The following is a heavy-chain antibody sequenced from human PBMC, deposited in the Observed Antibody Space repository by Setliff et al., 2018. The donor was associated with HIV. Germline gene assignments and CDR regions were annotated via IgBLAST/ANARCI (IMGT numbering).Heavy chain of an antibody. Sequence: TGGSLRLSCTASGFTFSSYGMHWVRQAPGKGLEWVAVIWFDGSSKYYADSVEGRFTISRDNSKNTLYLQMNSLRAEDTAVYYCAKDRYYYDSSGPTVQVAYYFDYWGQGTLVTVS. CDR3: AKDRYYYDSSGPTVQVAYYFDY. D-gene: IGHD3-22*01. CDR1: GFTFSSYG. CDR2: IWFDGSSK. V-gene: IGHV3-33*06. J-gene: IGHJ4*02.